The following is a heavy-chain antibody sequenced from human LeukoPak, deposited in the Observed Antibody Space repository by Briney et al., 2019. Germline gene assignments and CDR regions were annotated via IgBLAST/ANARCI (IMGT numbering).Heavy chain of an antibody. Sequence: PGGSLRLSCVASGFTFSSYAMSWVRQAPGKGLESVSGISGSGGSTYYADSVKGRFTISRDNSKNTLYLQLNSLRAEDTAIYYCAKEVGGSYYDFSFDYWGQGTLVTVSS. V-gene: IGHV3-23*01. J-gene: IGHJ4*02. CDR2: ISGSGGST. D-gene: IGHD1-26*01. CDR3: AKEVGGSYYDFSFDY. CDR1: GFTFSSYA.